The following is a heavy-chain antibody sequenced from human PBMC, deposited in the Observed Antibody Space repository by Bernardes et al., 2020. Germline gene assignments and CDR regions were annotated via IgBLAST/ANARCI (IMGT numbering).Heavy chain of an antibody. CDR1: GGSISSSSYY. Sequence: ETLSLTCTVSGGSISSSSYYWGWIRQPPGKGLEWIGSIYYSGSTYYNPSLKSRVTISVDTSKNQFSLKLSSVTAADTAVYYCARPRWYNWFDPWGQGTLVTVSS. J-gene: IGHJ5*02. V-gene: IGHV4-39*01. CDR2: IYYSGST. CDR3: ARPRWYNWFDP. D-gene: IGHD6-13*01.